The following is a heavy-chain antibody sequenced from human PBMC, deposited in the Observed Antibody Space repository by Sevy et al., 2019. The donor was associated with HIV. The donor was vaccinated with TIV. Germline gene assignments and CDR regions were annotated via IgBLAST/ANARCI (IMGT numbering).Heavy chain of an antibody. CDR2: ISAYNGNT. J-gene: IGHJ4*02. D-gene: IGHD3-3*01. Sequence: ASVKVSCKASGYTFTSYGISWVRQAPGQGLEWMGWISAYNGNTNYAQKLQGRVTMTTDTSTSTDYMELTSLRSDDTAVYYCARDRYYDFWSGYFDYWGQGTLVTVSS. V-gene: IGHV1-18*01. CDR3: ARDRYYDFWSGYFDY. CDR1: GYTFTSYG.